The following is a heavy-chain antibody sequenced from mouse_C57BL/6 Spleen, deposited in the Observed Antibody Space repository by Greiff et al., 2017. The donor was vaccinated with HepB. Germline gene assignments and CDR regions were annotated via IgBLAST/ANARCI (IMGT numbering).Heavy chain of an antibody. V-gene: IGHV1-15*01. Sequence: VKLVESGAELVRPGASVTLSCKASGYTFTDYEMHWVKQTPVHGLEWIGAIDPETGGTAYNQKFKGKAILTADKSSSTAYMELRSLTSEDSAVYYCTRGGDYDGTSSYWYFDVWGTGTTVTVSS. CDR1: GYTFTDYE. CDR3: TRGGDYDGTSSYWYFDV. J-gene: IGHJ1*03. CDR2: IDPETGGT. D-gene: IGHD2-4*01.